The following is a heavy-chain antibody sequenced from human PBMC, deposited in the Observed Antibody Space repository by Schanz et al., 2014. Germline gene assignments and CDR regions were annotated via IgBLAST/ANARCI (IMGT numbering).Heavy chain of an antibody. J-gene: IGHJ4*02. CDR2: ISAYNGHT. V-gene: IGHV1-18*01. CDR3: ARGGFFDSTSCDS. CDR1: GYTFTSYG. D-gene: IGHD2-2*01. Sequence: QVQLVQSGGEVKKPGASVKVSCKASGYTFTSYGITWVRQAPGQGLEWMGWISAYNGHTTYAQKFQGRVTVTRDTATSTSYMELRSLTSDDTAGYYCARGGFFDSTSCDSWGQGTLVTVSS.